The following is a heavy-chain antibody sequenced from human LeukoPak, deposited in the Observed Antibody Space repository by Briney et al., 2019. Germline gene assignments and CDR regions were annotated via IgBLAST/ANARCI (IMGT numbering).Heavy chain of an antibody. CDR3: GKDILSYDYDQLPTTTDS. V-gene: IGHV3-30*02. D-gene: IGHD5-18*01. J-gene: IGHJ5*01. CDR1: GFMFSSYG. CDR2: IRYDGSNE. Sequence: PGGSLRLSCVASGFMFSSYGMHWVRQAPGKGLEWVTFIRYDGSNEYYADSVKGRFTISRDNSKNALYPQMNSLRAEDTAVYYCGKDILSYDYDQLPTTTDSWGQGTLVTVSS.